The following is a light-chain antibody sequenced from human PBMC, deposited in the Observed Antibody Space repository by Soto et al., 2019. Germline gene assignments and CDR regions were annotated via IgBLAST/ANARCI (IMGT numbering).Light chain of an antibody. CDR1: QDIRNY. V-gene: IGKV1-27*01. J-gene: IGKJ3*01. Sequence: DIQLTQSPSSLSASVGDRVTMTCRASQDIRNYVAWYQQKPGEAPKLLIYAASTLQSGVPARFSGGGFGTDFTLTISSLRPEDVATYYCQRYNSALLTFGPGTKVDLK. CDR3: QRYNSALLT. CDR2: AAS.